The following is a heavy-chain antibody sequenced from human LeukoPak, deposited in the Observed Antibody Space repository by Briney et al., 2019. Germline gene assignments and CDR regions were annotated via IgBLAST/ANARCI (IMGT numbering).Heavy chain of an antibody. D-gene: IGHD6-6*01. CDR1: GFTFSNYA. CDR2: ISDSGRDT. V-gene: IGHV3-23*01. J-gene: IGHJ4*02. CDR3: AKRVPYSSSSVYFDY. Sequence: PEGSLRLSCAASGFTFSNYAMSWVRQAPGKGLEWVSAISDSGRDTYYADSVKGRFTIPRDNSKNTLYLQMNSLRAEDAAVYYCAKRVPYSSSSVYFDYWGQGTLVTVSS.